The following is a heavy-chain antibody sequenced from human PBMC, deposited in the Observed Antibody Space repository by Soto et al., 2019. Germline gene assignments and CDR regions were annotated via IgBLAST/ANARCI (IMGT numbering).Heavy chain of an antibody. D-gene: IGHD3-9*01. CDR1: GFPFSSYW. V-gene: IGHV3-7*01. CDR3: VGVSVTGS. Sequence: EVHLVDSGGGLVQPGGSLRLSCVASGFPFSSYWMSWVRQAPGKGLEWVANIKEDGSDKYYVDSVKGRFTISRDNAKNSLYLQMNSLRVEATAVYYCVGVSVTGSWGQGTLVAVSS. J-gene: IGHJ5*02. CDR2: IKEDGSDK.